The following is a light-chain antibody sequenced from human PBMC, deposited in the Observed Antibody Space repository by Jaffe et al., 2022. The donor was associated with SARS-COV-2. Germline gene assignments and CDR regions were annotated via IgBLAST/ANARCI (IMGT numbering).Light chain of an antibody. CDR3: QQYDNWPPWT. CDR2: DAS. Sequence: EVVMTQSPATLSVSPGERATLSCRASQSISSNLAWYQQKPGQAPRLLIYDASTRAAGIPARFSGSGSGTEFTLSISSLQPEDFVVYYCQQYDNWPPWTFGQGTKVEIK. J-gene: IGKJ1*01. V-gene: IGKV3-15*01. CDR1: QSISSN.